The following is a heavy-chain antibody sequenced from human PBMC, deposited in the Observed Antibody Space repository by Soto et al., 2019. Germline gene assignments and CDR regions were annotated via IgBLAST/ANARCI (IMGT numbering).Heavy chain of an antibody. J-gene: IGHJ6*03. V-gene: IGHV4-39*01. Sequence: SETLSLTCTVSGGSISSSSYYWGWIRQPPGKGLEWIGSIYYSGSTYYNPSLKSRVTISVDTSKNQFSLKLSSVTAADTAVYYCARRGTNYDILTGYYYYYYYMDVWGKGTTVTGS. CDR1: GGSISSSSYY. D-gene: IGHD3-9*01. CDR2: IYYSGST. CDR3: ARRGTNYDILTGYYYYYYYMDV.